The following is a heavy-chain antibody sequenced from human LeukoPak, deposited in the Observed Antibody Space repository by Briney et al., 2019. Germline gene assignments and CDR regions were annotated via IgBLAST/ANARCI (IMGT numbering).Heavy chain of an antibody. CDR2: IYYSGST. V-gene: IGHV4-39*01. J-gene: IGHJ4*02. CDR3: ARRWRYSSGYPDY. Sequence: PSETLSLTCTVSGGSISSSSYYWGWIRQPPGKGLEWIGSIYYSGSTYYNPSLKSRVTISVNTSKNQFSLKLSSVTAADTAVYYCARRWRYSSGYPDYWGQGTLVTVSS. D-gene: IGHD3-22*01. CDR1: GGSISSSSYY.